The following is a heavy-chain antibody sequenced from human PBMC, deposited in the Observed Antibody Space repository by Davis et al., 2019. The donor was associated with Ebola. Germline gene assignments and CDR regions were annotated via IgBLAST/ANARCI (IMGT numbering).Heavy chain of an antibody. Sequence: SETLSLTCAVYGGSFSGYYWSWIRQPPGKGLEWIGEINHSGSTNYNPSLKSRVTISGDTSRNQFSLKLSSVTAADTAVYYCSRDIRLYDSSGFGYFDYWGQGHLVTVSS. CDR3: SRDIRLYDSSGFGYFDY. V-gene: IGHV4-34*01. CDR2: INHSGST. CDR1: GGSFSGYY. D-gene: IGHD3-22*01. J-gene: IGHJ4*02.